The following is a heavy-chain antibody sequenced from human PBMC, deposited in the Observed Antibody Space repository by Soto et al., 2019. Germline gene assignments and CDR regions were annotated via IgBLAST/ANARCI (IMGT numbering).Heavy chain of an antibody. CDR1: GFTFSSYA. CDR3: VNYCSSTSCYGLYYYGMDV. Sequence: GGSLRLSCSASGFTFSSYAMHWVRQAPGKGLEYVSAISSNGGSTYYADSVKGRFTISRDNSKNTLYLQMSSLRAEDTAVYYCVNYCSSTSCYGLYYYGMDVWGQGTTVTVSS. D-gene: IGHD2-2*01. V-gene: IGHV3-64D*08. J-gene: IGHJ6*02. CDR2: ISSNGGST.